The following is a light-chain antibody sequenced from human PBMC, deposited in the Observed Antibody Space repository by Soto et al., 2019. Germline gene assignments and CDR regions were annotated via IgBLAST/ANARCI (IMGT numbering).Light chain of an antibody. CDR2: AAS. Sequence: DLQMTQSPSSLSASVGDRVTIACRASQGISNYVAWYQQKPGKVPKLLIYAASTLQSGVPSRFSGSGSGTDFTLTISSLQPEDVATYYCQKYNSFPRTFGQGTKMEIK. V-gene: IGKV1-27*01. CDR1: QGISNY. J-gene: IGKJ1*01. CDR3: QKYNSFPRT.